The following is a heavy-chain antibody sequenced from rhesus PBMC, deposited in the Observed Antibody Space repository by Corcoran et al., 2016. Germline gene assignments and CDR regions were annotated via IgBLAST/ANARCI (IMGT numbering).Heavy chain of an antibody. Sequence: QLQLQESGPGLVKPSEPLSLPCAFSGCSIRGYWWGWIRPPPGTGLGWVGRIDSSGSTDYNPALKSRVTISRDTSKNQFSLKLSSVTAADTAVYYCARAGGRIAGGVNEYFEFWGQGALVTVSS. V-gene: IGHV4-165*01. CDR2: IDSSGST. D-gene: IGHD6-13*01. J-gene: IGHJ1*01. CDR1: GCSIRGYW. CDR3: ARAGGRIAGGVNEYFEF.